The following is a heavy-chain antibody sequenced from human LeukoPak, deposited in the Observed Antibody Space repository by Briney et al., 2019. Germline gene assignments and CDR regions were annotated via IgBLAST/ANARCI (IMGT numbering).Heavy chain of an antibody. CDR1: GYTFTSYY. CDR3: ARDRSHYYDSSGYYYTPDAFDI. CDR2: INPSGGST. Sequence: GASVKVSCKASGYTFTSYYMHWVRQAPGQGLEWMGIINPSGGSTSYAQKFQGRVTITRDTSTSTVYMELSSLTSEDTAVYYCARDRSHYYDSSGYYYTPDAFDIWGQGTMVTVSS. D-gene: IGHD3-22*01. V-gene: IGHV1-46*01. J-gene: IGHJ3*02.